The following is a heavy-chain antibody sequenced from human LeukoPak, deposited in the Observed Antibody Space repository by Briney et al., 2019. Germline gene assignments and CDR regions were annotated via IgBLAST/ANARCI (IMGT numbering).Heavy chain of an antibody. CDR3: ARRAAPTTYYYYYYGMDV. V-gene: IGHV1-69*13. J-gene: IGHJ6*02. D-gene: IGHD6-25*01. CDR1: GGTFSSYA. CDR2: IIAIFGTA. Sequence: GASVKVSCKASGGTFSSYAISWVRQAPGQGLEWMGGIIAIFGTANYAQKFQGRVTITADESTSTAYMELSSLRSEDTAVYYCARRAAPTTYYYYYYGMDVWGQGTTVTVSS.